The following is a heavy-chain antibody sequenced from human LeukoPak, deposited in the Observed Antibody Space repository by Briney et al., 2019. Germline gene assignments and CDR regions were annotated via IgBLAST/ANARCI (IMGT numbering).Heavy chain of an antibody. J-gene: IGHJ4*02. CDR3: ALLIMYVIDFDS. D-gene: IGHD2-8*01. CDR1: GFTFSSYA. V-gene: IGHV3-23*01. Sequence: GGSLRLSCAASGFTFSSYAMSWVRQAPGKGLEWVSTISGSGGSTFYADSVKGRFTISRDISKNTLYLQMNSLSAEDTAVYYCALLIMYVIDFDSWGQGTLVTVSS. CDR2: ISGSGGST.